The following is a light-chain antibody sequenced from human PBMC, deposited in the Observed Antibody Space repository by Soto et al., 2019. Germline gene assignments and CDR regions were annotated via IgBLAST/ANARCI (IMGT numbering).Light chain of an antibody. CDR2: GAS. Sequence: EIVLTQSPGTLSLSPGERATLSCRASQSINSGYVAWYQQKPGQAPRLLMSGASRRAAGIPERFSGSGSGTDFTLAISRLEPEDFGVFYCQQSGSSPYTFGQGTKVGIK. CDR3: QQSGSSPYT. J-gene: IGKJ2*01. CDR1: QSINSGY. V-gene: IGKV3-20*01.